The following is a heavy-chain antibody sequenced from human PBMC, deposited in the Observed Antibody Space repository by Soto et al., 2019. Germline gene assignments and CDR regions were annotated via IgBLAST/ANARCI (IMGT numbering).Heavy chain of an antibody. J-gene: IGHJ4*02. CDR1: GFTFTHYY. CDR3: VRAGDHYFDY. V-gene: IGHV1-46*03. D-gene: IGHD7-27*01. CDR2: IGPSRIGT. Sequence: QVQLVQSGAEMKKPGASVYVSCKASGFTFTHYYMHWVRQVPGQGLEWMGIIGPSRIGTNYAQIFQGRLTMTRDASTSTVNMELSSLTSEDTAVYYCVRAGDHYFDYWGQGTRVTVSS.